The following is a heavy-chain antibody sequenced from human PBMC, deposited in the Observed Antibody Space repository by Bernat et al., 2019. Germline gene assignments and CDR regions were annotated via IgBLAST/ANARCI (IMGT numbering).Heavy chain of an antibody. CDR2: IYSDGST. J-gene: IGHJ4*02. V-gene: IGHV3-66*02. D-gene: IGHD1-26*01. CDR1: GFTVSSNY. CDR3: ASEPKSYEYFNY. Sequence: EVQLVESGGGLVKPGGSLRLSCAVSGFTVSSNYMAWVRQAPGKGLEWVSTIYSDGSTYYADSVKGRFTISRDNCKNTIYLQMNSLRAEDTAVYYYASEPKSYEYFNYWGQGTLVTVSS.